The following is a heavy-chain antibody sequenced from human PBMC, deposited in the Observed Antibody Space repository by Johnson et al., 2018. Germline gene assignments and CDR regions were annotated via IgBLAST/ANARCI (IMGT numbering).Heavy chain of an antibody. J-gene: IGHJ3*02. CDR2: ISDDGSPH. Sequence: QVQLVQSGGGVVQPGRSLRLSCAASRFTFRSYGMHWVRQAPCKGLEWVVDISDDGSPHYHADSVKGRFTISRDNSKNTLYLKMNRLRGEGTGVDYCAKVFFGAPGYAIEIWGQVTMGTVSS. D-gene: IGHD3-16*01. CDR3: AKVFFGAPGYAIEI. V-gene: IGHV3-30*18. CDR1: RFTFRSYG.